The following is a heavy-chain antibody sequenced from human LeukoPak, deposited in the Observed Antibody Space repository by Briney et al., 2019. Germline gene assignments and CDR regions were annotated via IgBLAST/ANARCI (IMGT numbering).Heavy chain of an antibody. CDR1: GFTFSSYS. V-gene: IGHV3-21*01. CDR3: ARSIPDRRWFGGSYGMDV. D-gene: IGHD3-10*01. CDR2: ISSSSSYI. J-gene: IGHJ6*02. Sequence: GGSLRLSCAASGFTFSSYSMNWVRQAPGKGLEWVSSISSSSSYIYYADSEKGRFTISRDNAKNSLYLQMNSLRAEDTAVYYCARSIPDRRWFGGSYGMDVWGQGTTVTVSS.